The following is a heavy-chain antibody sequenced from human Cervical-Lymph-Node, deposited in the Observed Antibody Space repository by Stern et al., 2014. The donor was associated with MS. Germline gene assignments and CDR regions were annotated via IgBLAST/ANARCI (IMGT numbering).Heavy chain of an antibody. CDR2: IIPIFGST. Sequence: VQLVQSGAEVKKPGSSVKVSCKASGGTFSSYGISWVRQAPGQGLEWMGGIIPIFGSTNYAQQFQGRVTITADKATSTAYMDLSSLRSGDTAVYFCASGLIPRDHYNYYGMDVWGQGTAVTVSS. J-gene: IGHJ6*02. CDR3: ASGLIPRDHYNYYGMDV. CDR1: GGTFSSYG. D-gene: IGHD3-10*01. V-gene: IGHV1-69*06.